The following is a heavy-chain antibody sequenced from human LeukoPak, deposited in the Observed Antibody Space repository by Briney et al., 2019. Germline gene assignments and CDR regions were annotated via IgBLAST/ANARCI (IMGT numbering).Heavy chain of an antibody. D-gene: IGHD3-3*01. CDR1: GGTFSSYA. V-gene: IGHV1-69*13. CDR2: IIPIFGTA. J-gene: IGHJ5*02. CDR3: AREAITIFGVVRTQTTTSPHRFDP. Sequence: GASVKVSCKASGGTFSSYAISWVRQAPGQGLEWMGGIIPIFGTANYAQKFQGRVTITADESTSTAYMELSSLRSEDTAVYYCAREAITIFGVVRTQTTTSPHRFDPWGQGTLVTVSS.